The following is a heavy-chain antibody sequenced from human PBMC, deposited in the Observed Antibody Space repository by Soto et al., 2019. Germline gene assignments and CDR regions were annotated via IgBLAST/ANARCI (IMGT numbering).Heavy chain of an antibody. CDR2: LSAIGRNT. Sequence: EVQLLESGGGLVQPGGSLRLSCAASGFTFSSYAMSWVRQAPGKGLEWVSGLSAIGRNTYYADAVKGRFTISRDNSNNTLYLQMNSLRAEDTAVYYCAKTYEPRLVLSTFDYWGQGTLVTVSS. CDR1: GFTFSSYA. D-gene: IGHD6-13*01. J-gene: IGHJ4*02. CDR3: AKTYEPRLVLSTFDY. V-gene: IGHV3-23*01.